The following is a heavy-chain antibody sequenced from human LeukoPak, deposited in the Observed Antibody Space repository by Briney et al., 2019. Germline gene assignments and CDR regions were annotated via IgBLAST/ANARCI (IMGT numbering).Heavy chain of an antibody. CDR3: ARRGSGSSGWYGY. D-gene: IGHD6-19*01. J-gene: IGHJ4*02. CDR1: GYNFNTSW. CDR2: IHPGDSDI. V-gene: IGHV5-51*01. Sequence: GESLKISFKASGYNFNTSWIGWVRQMPGKGLKWMAIIHPGDSDIKYSPSFQGQVTISADKSITTAYLHWSSLKASHTAIYYCARRGSGSSGWYGYWGQGTLVTVSS.